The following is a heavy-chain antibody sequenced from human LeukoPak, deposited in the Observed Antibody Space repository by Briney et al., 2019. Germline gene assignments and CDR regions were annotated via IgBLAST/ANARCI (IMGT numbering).Heavy chain of an antibody. D-gene: IGHD2-21*02. Sequence: SETLSLTCTVSGGSISGDVWSWIRQPPGKTLEWIVNIYYNGATIYNPSLKSRVTISGDTSKNQFSLQVRSVTAADTAVYYCVRARDMAFDIWGQGTMVTVSS. V-gene: IGHV4-59*01. J-gene: IGHJ3*02. CDR1: GGSISGDV. CDR2: IYYNGAT. CDR3: VRARDMAFDI.